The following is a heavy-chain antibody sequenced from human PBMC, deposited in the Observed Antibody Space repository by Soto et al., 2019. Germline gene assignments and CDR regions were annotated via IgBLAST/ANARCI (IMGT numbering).Heavy chain of an antibody. J-gene: IGHJ3*02. D-gene: IGHD3-10*01. CDR1: GDSVSSNLAA. Sequence: QVQLQQSGPGLVKPSQNLSLTCAISGDSVSSNLAAWGWIRQSRSGGLEWLGRTYYESRCFTDYAEAVKSRISIKPDTYKNLHSLQLNSVTPEATALYYCAREDSAAANDAFDIWGHGTMVTVSS. CDR2: TYYESRCFT. V-gene: IGHV6-1*01. CDR3: AREDSAAANDAFDI.